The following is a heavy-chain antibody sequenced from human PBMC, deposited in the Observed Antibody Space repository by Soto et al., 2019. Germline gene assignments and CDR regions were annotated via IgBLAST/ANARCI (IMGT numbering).Heavy chain of an antibody. V-gene: IGHV4-31*11. J-gene: IGHJ4*02. CDR1: GGSISSGGYY. Sequence: SETLSLTCAVYGGSISSGGYYWSWIRQLPGKGLEWIAYIYYSGSTHYNPSLRSRVTISLDTSKNQFSLKLSSATAADTAVYYCARDLGYPSPYYFGYWGQGTLVTVSS. CDR2: IYYSGST. CDR3: ARDLGYPSPYYFGY. D-gene: IGHD5-12*01.